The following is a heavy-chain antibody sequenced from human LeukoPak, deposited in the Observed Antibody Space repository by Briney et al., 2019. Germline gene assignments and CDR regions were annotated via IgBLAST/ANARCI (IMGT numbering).Heavy chain of an antibody. D-gene: IGHD6-13*01. CDR1: GFTFSSYA. J-gene: IGHJ4*02. V-gene: IGHV3-23*01. Sequence: GGSLRLSRAASGFTFSSYAMSWVRQAPGKGLEWVSAISGSGGSPYYADSVKGRFTISRDNSKNTLYLQMNSLRAEDTAVYYCAKLRDIAAAGVYFDYWGQGTLVTVSS. CDR3: AKLRDIAAAGVYFDY. CDR2: ISGSGGSP.